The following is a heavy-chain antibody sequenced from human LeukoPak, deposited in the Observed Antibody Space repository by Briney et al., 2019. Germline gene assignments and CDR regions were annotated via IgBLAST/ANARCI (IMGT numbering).Heavy chain of an antibody. CDR1: GFTFSTYG. V-gene: IGHV3-21*04. Sequence: GGSLRLSCAASGFTFSTYGMNWVRQAPGKGLKWVSYIRSNGNAIYYADSVKGRFTISRDNSKNTLYLQMNSLRAEDTAVYYCARVRYYGSGSWTAQYYFDYWGQGTLVTVSS. J-gene: IGHJ4*02. CDR3: ARVRYYGSGSWTAQYYFDY. CDR2: IRSNGNAI. D-gene: IGHD3-10*01.